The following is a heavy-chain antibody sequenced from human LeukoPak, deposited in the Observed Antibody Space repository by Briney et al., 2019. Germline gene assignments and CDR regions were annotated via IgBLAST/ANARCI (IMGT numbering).Heavy chain of an antibody. CDR2: IYYSGST. J-gene: IGHJ4*02. CDR3: ARLWDKRWYFDY. D-gene: IGHD5-24*01. V-gene: IGHV4-39*01. Sequence: PSETLSFTCTVSGGSISSSSYYWGWIRQPPGKGLEWIGSIYYSGSTYYNPSLKSRVTISVDTSKNQFSLKLSSVTAADTAVYYCARLWDKRWYFDYWGQGTLVTVSS. CDR1: GGSISSSSYY.